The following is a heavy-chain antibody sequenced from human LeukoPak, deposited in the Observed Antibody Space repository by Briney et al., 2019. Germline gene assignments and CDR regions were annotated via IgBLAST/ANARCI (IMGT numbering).Heavy chain of an antibody. D-gene: IGHD6-19*01. J-gene: IGHJ3*02. Sequence: GESLKISCKGSGYIFTSYWIGWVRQMPGKGLEWMGIIYPGDSETRYSPSFQGQVTISADKSISTAYLQWSSLKASDTAMYYCASSQPGIAVDQRAFDIWGQGTMVTVSS. CDR3: ASSQPGIAVDQRAFDI. V-gene: IGHV5-51*01. CDR2: IYPGDSET. CDR1: GYIFTSYW.